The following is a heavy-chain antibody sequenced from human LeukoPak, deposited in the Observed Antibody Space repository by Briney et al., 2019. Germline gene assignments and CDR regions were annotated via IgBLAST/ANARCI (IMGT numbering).Heavy chain of an antibody. CDR3: ASRRH. CDR2: ISSSSANI. Sequence: GGSLRLSCAASGFTFSSYSVNWVRQAPGKGLECVSSISSSSANIEYVDSVRGRFTISRDNAKKSLFLQMNSLRADDSGIYYCASRRHWGQGVLVTVSS. CDR1: GFTFSSYS. D-gene: IGHD6-25*01. V-gene: IGHV3-21*01. J-gene: IGHJ4*02.